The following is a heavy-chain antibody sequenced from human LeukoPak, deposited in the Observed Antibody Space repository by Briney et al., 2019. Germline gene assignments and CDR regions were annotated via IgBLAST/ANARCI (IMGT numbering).Heavy chain of an antibody. CDR3: AKILSSGWFKSYYFDY. Sequence: GGSLRLSCAASGFTFSCYAMSWVRQAPGGGVEWVSAISGSGGSTYYADSVQGRFTISRDNSKNTLYLQMNSLRAEDTAVYYCAKILSSGWFKSYYFDYWGQGTLVTVSS. CDR2: ISGSGGST. D-gene: IGHD6-19*01. CDR1: GFTFSCYA. J-gene: IGHJ4*02. V-gene: IGHV3-23*01.